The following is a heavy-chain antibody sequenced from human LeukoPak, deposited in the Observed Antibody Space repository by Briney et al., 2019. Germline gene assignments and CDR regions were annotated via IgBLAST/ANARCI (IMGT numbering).Heavy chain of an antibody. J-gene: IGHJ4*02. CDR3: ARDNRRSGSYFRDSDY. V-gene: IGHV3-30*03. CDR1: GFTFSSYG. CDR2: ISYDGSNK. Sequence: GRSLRLSCAASGFTFSSYGMHWVRQAPGKGLEWVAVISYDGSNKYYADSVKGRFTISRDNSKNTLYLQMNSLRDEDTAVYYCARDNRRSGSYFRDSDYWGQGTLVTVSS. D-gene: IGHD1-26*01.